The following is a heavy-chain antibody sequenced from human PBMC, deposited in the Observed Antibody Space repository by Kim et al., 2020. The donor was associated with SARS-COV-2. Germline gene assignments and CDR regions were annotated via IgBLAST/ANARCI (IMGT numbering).Heavy chain of an antibody. Sequence: NPTLKRRITITKDTSKNQVVLTMTNMDPVDTAAYYCAHRSGYDLRFCFDYWGQGTLVTVSS. CDR3: AHRSGYDLRFCFDY. J-gene: IGHJ4*02. D-gene: IGHD5-12*01. V-gene: IGHV2-5*01.